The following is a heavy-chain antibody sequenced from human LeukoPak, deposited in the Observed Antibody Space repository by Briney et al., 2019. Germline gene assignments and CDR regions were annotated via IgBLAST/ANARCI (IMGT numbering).Heavy chain of an antibody. CDR1: GFTFDDYA. J-gene: IGHJ4*02. CDR2: ISWNSGSI. V-gene: IGHV3-9*01. D-gene: IGHD6-19*01. Sequence: SLRLSCAASGFTFDDYAMHWVRQAPGKGLEWVSGISWNSGSIGYADSVKGRFTISRDNAKNSLYLQMNSLRAEDTALYYCARVAGGTFDYWGQGTLVTVSS. CDR3: ARVAGGTFDY.